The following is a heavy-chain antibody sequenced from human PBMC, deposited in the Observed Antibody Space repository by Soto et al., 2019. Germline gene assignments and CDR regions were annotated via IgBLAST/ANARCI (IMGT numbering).Heavy chain of an antibody. Sequence: ASVKVSCKASGYTFTSYGISWVRQAPGQGLEWMGWISAYNGNTNYAQKLQGRVTMTTDTSTSTAYMELRSLRSDDMAVYYCARERDITAAGKGLYYYYYMDVWGKGTTVTVSS. J-gene: IGHJ6*03. CDR1: GYTFTSYG. D-gene: IGHD6-13*01. V-gene: IGHV1-18*03. CDR3: ARERDITAAGKGLYYYYYMDV. CDR2: ISAYNGNT.